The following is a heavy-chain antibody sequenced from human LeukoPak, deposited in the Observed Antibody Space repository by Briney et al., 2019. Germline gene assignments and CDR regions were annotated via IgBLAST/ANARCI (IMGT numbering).Heavy chain of an antibody. CDR2: IKQDGSEK. J-gene: IGHJ4*02. Sequence: GGSLRLSCAASGFTFTSYWMTWVRQAPGKGLGWVANIKQDGSEKYFLDSVRGRFTISRDNAQNSLYLQMNSLRVEDTAVYYCARVRLGALDFWGQGTLVTVSS. D-gene: IGHD6-19*01. V-gene: IGHV3-7*05. CDR1: GFTFTSYW. CDR3: ARVRLGALDF.